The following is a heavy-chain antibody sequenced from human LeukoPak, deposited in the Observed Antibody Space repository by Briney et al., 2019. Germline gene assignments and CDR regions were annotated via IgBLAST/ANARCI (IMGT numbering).Heavy chain of an antibody. CDR3: GVGSGYDNY. CDR1: GGSISSSGYY. J-gene: IGHJ4*02. Sequence: ASETLSLTCTVSGGSISSSGYYWGWIRQPPGKGLEWIGSIYYGGNTYYNPSLKSRVAISVDTSKNQFSLKLSSVTAADTAVLYCGVGSGYDNYWGQGTLVTVSS. CDR2: IYYGGNT. D-gene: IGHD5-12*01. V-gene: IGHV4-39*07.